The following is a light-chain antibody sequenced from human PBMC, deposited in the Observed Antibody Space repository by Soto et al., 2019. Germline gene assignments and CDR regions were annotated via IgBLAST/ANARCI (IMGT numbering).Light chain of an antibody. Sequence: QSALTQPACVTGSPGQSITISCTGTSSDVGLYDYVSWYQQHPGKAPQLMIYAVSNRPSGVSNRFSASKSGNTASLFISGLQAEGEADYYCSSYTSDSSYVFGSGTKSPP. CDR1: SSDVGLYDY. J-gene: IGLJ1*01. CDR3: SSYTSDSSYV. V-gene: IGLV2-14*01. CDR2: AVS.